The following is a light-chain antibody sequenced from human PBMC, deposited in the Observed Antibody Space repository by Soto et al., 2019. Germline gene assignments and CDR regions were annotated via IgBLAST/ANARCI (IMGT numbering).Light chain of an antibody. J-gene: IGKJ4*01. V-gene: IGKV3-11*01. CDR3: QQRSNWPLLT. Sequence: EIVLTQSPATLSLSPGERATLSCRASQSVSNYLAWYQQKPGQAPRLLIYDASNSATGNPPRFSGSGSGTGSTPTISSPLPEDCAVYDGQQRSNWPLLTFGGGAKVEIK. CDR1: QSVSNY. CDR2: DAS.